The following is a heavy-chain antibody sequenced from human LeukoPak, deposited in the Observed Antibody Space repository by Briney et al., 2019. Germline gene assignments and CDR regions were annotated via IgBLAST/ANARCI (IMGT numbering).Heavy chain of an antibody. J-gene: IGHJ6*03. CDR2: IYYSGST. CDR3: ARGMGGYDFWSGYYSSYTDV. Sequence: SETLSLTCTVSGGSISSHYWSWIRQPPGKGLEWIGYIYYSGSTNYNPSLKSRVTISVDTSKNQFSLKLSSVTAADTAVYYCARGMGGYDFWSGYYSSYTDVWGKGTTVTVSS. D-gene: IGHD3-3*01. V-gene: IGHV4-59*11. CDR1: GGSISSHY.